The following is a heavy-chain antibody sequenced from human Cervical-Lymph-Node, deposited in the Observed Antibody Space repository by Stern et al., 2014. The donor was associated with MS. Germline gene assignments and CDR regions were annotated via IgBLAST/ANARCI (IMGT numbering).Heavy chain of an antibody. CDR2: IRSYNGDT. V-gene: IGHV1-18*01. Sequence: DQLVESGAEVKKPGASVKVSCKASGYTFTSYGISWVRQAPGQGLEWMGWIRSYNGDTKYAQKFQGRVTMTTETSTNTAYMELRSLRSDDTAVYYCARRGSCSGDSCSDHGTDVWGQGTTVTVSS. CDR3: ARRGSCSGDSCSDHGTDV. J-gene: IGHJ6*02. D-gene: IGHD2-15*01. CDR1: GYTFTSYG.